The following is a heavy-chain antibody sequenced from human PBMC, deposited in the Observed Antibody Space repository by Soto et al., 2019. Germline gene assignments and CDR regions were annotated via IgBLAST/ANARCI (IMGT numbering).Heavy chain of an antibody. Sequence: SETLSLTCSVSGGSIISYYWSWIRQPPGKGLEWIGYIYYSGSTNYNPSLKSRVTISVDTSKNQFSLKLSSVTAADTAVYYCARFPEVAGPFDYWGQGTLVTVSS. J-gene: IGHJ4*02. CDR2: IYYSGST. CDR3: ARFPEVAGPFDY. D-gene: IGHD6-19*01. V-gene: IGHV4-59*01. CDR1: GGSIISYY.